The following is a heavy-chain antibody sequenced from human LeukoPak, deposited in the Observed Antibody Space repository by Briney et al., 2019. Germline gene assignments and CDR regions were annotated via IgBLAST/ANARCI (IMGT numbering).Heavy chain of an antibody. V-gene: IGHV1-8*02. Sequence: ASVKVSCKASGYTFTGYYMHWVRQAPGQGLEWMGWMNPNSGNTGYAQKFQGRVTMTRNTSISTAYMELSSLRSEDTAVYYCARARRIYYYDSSGYSLGYWGQGTLVTVSS. D-gene: IGHD3-22*01. J-gene: IGHJ4*02. CDR1: GYTFTGYY. CDR2: MNPNSGNT. CDR3: ARARRIYYYDSSGYSLGY.